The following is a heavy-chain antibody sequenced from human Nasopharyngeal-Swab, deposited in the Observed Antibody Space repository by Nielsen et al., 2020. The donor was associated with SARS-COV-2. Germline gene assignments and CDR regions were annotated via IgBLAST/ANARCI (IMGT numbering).Heavy chain of an antibody. V-gene: IGHV3-7*03. CDR2: INQDGTEK. CDR3: AKAPYLRGLDV. Sequence: GGSLRLSCEASGFSFKNNWMTWVRQAPGVGLEWVANINQDGTEKNYVDSVKGRFTISRDNGKNSLYLQTNSLRVEDTAVYYCAKAPYLRGLDVWGQGTTVTVSS. D-gene: IGHD2-21*01. CDR1: GFSFKNNW. J-gene: IGHJ6*02.